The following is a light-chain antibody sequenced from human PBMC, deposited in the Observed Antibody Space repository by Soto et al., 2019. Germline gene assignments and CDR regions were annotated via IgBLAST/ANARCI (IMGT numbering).Light chain of an antibody. V-gene: IGLV2-14*01. J-gene: IGLJ1*01. Sequence: QSVLTQPASVSGSPGQSITISCTGTSSDVGAYNYVSWYQQHPGKAPKLIIYEVSNRPSGVSNRFSGSKSGNAASLTISGLQAEDETHYYCSSSTSSSTYVFGTGTKATVL. CDR3: SSSTSSSTYV. CDR1: SSDVGAYNY. CDR2: EVS.